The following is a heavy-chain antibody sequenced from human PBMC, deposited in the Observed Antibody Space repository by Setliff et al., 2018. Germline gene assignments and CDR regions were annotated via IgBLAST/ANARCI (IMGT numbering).Heavy chain of an antibody. Sequence: SETLSLTCTVSGGSISSYYWSWIRQPPGKGLEWIGHIYYSGSTNYNPSLKSRVIISVDTFRSQFSLKLTSVTAADTAVYYCARMSGFQYMDVWGKGTTVTVSS. J-gene: IGHJ6*03. CDR3: ARMSGFQYMDV. CDR2: IYYSGST. CDR1: GGSISSYY. V-gene: IGHV4-59*08. D-gene: IGHD3-3*01.